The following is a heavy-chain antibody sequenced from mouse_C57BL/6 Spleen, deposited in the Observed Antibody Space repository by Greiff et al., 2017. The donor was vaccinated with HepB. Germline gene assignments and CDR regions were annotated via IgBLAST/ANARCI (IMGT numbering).Heavy chain of an antibody. V-gene: IGHV1-39*01. J-gene: IGHJ1*03. CDR3: ASHWDGDGWYFDV. Sequence: VQLQQSGPELVKPGASVKISCKASGYSFTDYNMNWVKQSNGKSLECIGVINPNYGTTSYNQKFKGKATLTVDQSSSTAYMQLNSLTSEDSAVYYCASHWDGDGWYFDVWGTGTTVTVSS. CDR2: INPNYGTT. CDR1: GYSFTDYN. D-gene: IGHD4-1*01.